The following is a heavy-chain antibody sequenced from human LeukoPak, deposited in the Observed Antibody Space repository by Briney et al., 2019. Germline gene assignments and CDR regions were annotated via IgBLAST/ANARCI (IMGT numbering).Heavy chain of an antibody. CDR1: RFTFSSDA. Sequence: VGCLRLSCAASRFTFSSDAMSWGRQGPGERLERVSAISVSGGSTYYADSVKGRSTISRDNSQHTLYLQMNSLRAEDTAVYYCAKDGPHYYDSSGYIDYWGQGTLVTVSS. CDR3: AKDGPHYYDSSGYIDY. V-gene: IGHV3-23*01. J-gene: IGHJ4*02. CDR2: ISVSGGST. D-gene: IGHD3-22*01.